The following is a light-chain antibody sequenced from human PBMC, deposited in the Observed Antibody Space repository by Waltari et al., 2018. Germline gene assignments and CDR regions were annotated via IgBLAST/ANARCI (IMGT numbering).Light chain of an antibody. CDR3: QQFDTYPWT. Sequence: DIQLTQSPSTLSASVGDRVTITCRASQDIGTWLAWYQQKPGKAPERLVYKASRLQSGVPSRFSGRGSGTEFTLTISSLQPEDFATFYCQQFDTYPWTFGQGTKVDIK. V-gene: IGKV1-5*03. J-gene: IGKJ1*01. CDR2: KAS. CDR1: QDIGTW.